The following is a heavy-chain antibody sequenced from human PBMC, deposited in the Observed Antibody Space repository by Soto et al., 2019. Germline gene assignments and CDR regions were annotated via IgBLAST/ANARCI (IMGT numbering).Heavy chain of an antibody. D-gene: IGHD3-10*01. J-gene: IGHJ6*02. CDR2: IYYSGST. V-gene: IGHV4-4*02. CDR3: ARVNTMVRGVNYGMDV. CDR1: GGSISSSNW. Sequence: TSETLSLTWAVSGGSISSSNWWSWVRQPPGKGLEWIGYIYYSGSTNYNPSLKSRVTISVDTSKNQFSLKLSSVTAADTAVYYCARVNTMVRGVNYGMDVWGQGTTVTVSS.